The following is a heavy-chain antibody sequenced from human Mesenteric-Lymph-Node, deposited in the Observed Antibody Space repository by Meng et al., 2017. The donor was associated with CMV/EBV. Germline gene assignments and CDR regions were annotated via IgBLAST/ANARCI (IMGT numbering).Heavy chain of an antibody. CDR3: ARDYSSSWYHHYYYYGMDV. Sequence: GGSLRLSCAASGFTFSSYWMSWVRQGPGKGLEWVANIKQDGSEKYYVDSVKGRFTISRDNAKNSLYLQMNSLRAEDTAVYYCARDYSSSWYHHYYYYGMDVWGQGTTVTVSS. CDR1: GFTFSSYW. V-gene: IGHV3-7*01. CDR2: IKQDGSEK. D-gene: IGHD6-13*01. J-gene: IGHJ6*02.